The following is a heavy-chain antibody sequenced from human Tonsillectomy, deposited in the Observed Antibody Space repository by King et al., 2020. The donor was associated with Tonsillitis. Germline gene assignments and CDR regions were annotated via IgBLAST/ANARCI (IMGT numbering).Heavy chain of an antibody. D-gene: IGHD2-21*01. J-gene: IGHJ3*02. V-gene: IGHV4-59*01. Sequence: QLQESGPGLVKPSETLSLTCTVSGGSISSYYWSWIRQPPGKGLEWIGYIYYSGSTNYNPSLKSRVTISVDTSKNQFSLKLSSVTAADTAVYYCAGTAYCVGDCYSPGAFDIWGQGTMVTVSS. CDR2: IYYSGST. CDR1: GGSISSYY. CDR3: AGTAYCVGDCYSPGAFDI.